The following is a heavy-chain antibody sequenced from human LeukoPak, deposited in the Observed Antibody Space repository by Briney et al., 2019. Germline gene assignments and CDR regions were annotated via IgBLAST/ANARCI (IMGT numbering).Heavy chain of an antibody. Sequence: SETLCLTCTASGGSISSSGNYWGWIRQPPGKGLEWVGCIDYSGSSNSTPSLKSRVTISVDTYKNQFPPKLSSVTAADTTMYYSDRSFRGGAPGGPYYYYSFMDVWGQGTTVTVSS. CDR1: GGSISSSGNY. CDR2: IDYSGSS. D-gene: IGHD3-16*01. CDR3: DRSFRGGAPGGPYYYYSFMDV. V-gene: IGHV4-61*05. J-gene: IGHJ6*02.